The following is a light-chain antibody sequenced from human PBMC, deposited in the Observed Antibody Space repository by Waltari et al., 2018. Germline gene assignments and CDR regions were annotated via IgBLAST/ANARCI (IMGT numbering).Light chain of an antibody. CDR1: QSLVSSDGNTY. V-gene: IGKV2-30*01. Sequence: DVVMTQSPLSLAVTLGQPASISCRSSQSLVSSDGNTYFNWFQHRPGQSPRRLLYKVSNRDSGVPDRFSGSGSGTDFTLRISRVEAEDVGIYYCMQGTHRPWTFGQGTRVEIK. CDR2: KVS. J-gene: IGKJ1*01. CDR3: MQGTHRPWT.